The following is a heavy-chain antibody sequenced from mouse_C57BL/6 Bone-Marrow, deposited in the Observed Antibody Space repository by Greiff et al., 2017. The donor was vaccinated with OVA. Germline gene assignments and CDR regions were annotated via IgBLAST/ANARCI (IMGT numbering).Heavy chain of an antibody. CDR3: ARNYSNGDYYAMDY. Sequence: VKVVESGPGLVQPSQSLSITCTVSGFSLTSYGVHWVRQSPGKGLEWLGVIWSGGSTDYNAAFISRLSISKDNSKSQVFFKMNSLQADDTAIYYCARNYSNGDYYAMDYWGQGTSVTVSS. D-gene: IGHD2-5*01. V-gene: IGHV2-2*01. CDR2: IWSGGST. J-gene: IGHJ4*01. CDR1: GFSLTSYG.